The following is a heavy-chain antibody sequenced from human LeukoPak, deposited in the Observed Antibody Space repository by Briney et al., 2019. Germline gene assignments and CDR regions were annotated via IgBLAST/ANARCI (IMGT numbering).Heavy chain of an antibody. CDR1: GFAFSRHG. D-gene: IGHD3-10*01. V-gene: IGHV3-30*02. CDR2: IPYDGNNK. Sequence: PGGSLRLSCAASGFAFSRHGIHWVRPAPGKGLEWVAFIPYDGNNKFYADSVKGRFTISRDNSKNTLYLQMNSLRAEDTSVYYCAKGVGGSANYYYMDVWGKGTTVTVSS. CDR3: AKGVGGSANYYYMDV. J-gene: IGHJ6*03.